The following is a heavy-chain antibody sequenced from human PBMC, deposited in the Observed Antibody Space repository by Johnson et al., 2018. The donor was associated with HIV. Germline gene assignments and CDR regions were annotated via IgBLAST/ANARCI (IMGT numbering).Heavy chain of an antibody. D-gene: IGHD3-22*01. CDR1: RFTFSSYG. J-gene: IGHJ3*02. CDR3: ARGPMIVVPHDAFDI. CDR2: ISYDGSNK. V-gene: IGHV3-30*03. Sequence: QVQLVESGGGVVQPGGSLRLSCAASRFTFSSYGMHWFRQAPGKGLEWVAVISYDGSNKYYTDSVKGRFTISSDNAKNSLYLQMNSLRAEDTAVYYCARGPMIVVPHDAFDIWGQGTMVTVSS.